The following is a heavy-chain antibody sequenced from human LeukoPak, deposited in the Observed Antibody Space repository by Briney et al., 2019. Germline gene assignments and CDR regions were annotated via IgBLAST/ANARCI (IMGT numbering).Heavy chain of an antibody. V-gene: IGHV1-69*05. CDR3: AIGDYGSVIRYFDY. J-gene: IGHJ4*02. Sequence: ASVKVSCKASGGTFSSYAISWVRQAPGQGLEWMGGIIPIFGTANYAQTFQGRVTITTDESTSTAYMELSSLRSEDTAVYYCAIGDYGSVIRYFDYWGQGTLVTVSS. D-gene: IGHD4-17*01. CDR2: IIPIFGTA. CDR1: GGTFSSYA.